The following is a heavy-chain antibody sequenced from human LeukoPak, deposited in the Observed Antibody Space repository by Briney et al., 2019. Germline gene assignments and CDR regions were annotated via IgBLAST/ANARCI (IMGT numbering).Heavy chain of an antibody. D-gene: IGHD3-22*01. CDR3: SFSTYYDSSGLSRDY. CDR1: GYTFTSYY. Sequence: ASVKVSCKASGYTFTSYYMHWVRQAPGQGLEWMGILNPSGGSTSYAQKFQGRITMTRDTSTSTVYTELSSLRSDDTAVYYCSFSTYYDSSGLSRDYWGQGTLVTVFS. CDR2: LNPSGGST. V-gene: IGHV1-46*03. J-gene: IGHJ4*02.